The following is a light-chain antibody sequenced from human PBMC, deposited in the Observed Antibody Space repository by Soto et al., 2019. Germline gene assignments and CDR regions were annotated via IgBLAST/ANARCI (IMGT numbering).Light chain of an antibody. CDR1: QSVSSNS. J-gene: IGKJ4*01. Sequence: EIVLTQSPGTLSLSPGERATLSCRASQSVSSNSLAWYQQKPDQAPRPLIYDASSRATGIPDRFSGSGSGTDFTLTISRLEPEDFAVYYCQLYGSSPQTFGGGTKVEIK. V-gene: IGKV3-20*01. CDR2: DAS. CDR3: QLYGSSPQT.